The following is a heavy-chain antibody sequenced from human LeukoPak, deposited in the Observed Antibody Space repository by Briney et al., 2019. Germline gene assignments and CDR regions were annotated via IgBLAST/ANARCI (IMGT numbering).Heavy chain of an antibody. Sequence: GGSLRLSCAASGFTVSSNYMSWVRQAPGKGLEWVSVIYSGGSTYYADSVKGRFTISRGNSKNTLYLQMNSLRAEDTAVYYCARGYSSSWYSTFDYWGQGTLVTVSS. V-gene: IGHV3-53*01. D-gene: IGHD6-13*01. CDR1: GFTVSSNY. J-gene: IGHJ4*02. CDR3: ARGYSSSWYSTFDY. CDR2: IYSGGST.